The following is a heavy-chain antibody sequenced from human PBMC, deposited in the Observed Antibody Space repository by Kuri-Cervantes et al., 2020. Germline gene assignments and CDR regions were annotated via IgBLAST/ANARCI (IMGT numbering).Heavy chain of an antibody. CDR1: GFTFSSYS. J-gene: IGHJ3*02. V-gene: IGHV3-48*02. CDR2: ISSSSSTI. D-gene: IGHD6-19*01. Sequence: GGSLRLSCAASGFTFSSYSMNWVRQAPGKGLEWVSYISSSSSTIYYADSVKGRFTISRDNAKNSLYLQMNSLRDEDTAVYYCARAWSSGWQKDAFDIWGQGTMVTVSS. CDR3: ARAWSSGWQKDAFDI.